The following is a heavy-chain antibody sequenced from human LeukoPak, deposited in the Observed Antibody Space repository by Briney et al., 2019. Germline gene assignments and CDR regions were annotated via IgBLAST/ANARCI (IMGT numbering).Heavy chain of an antibody. D-gene: IGHD2-15*01. CDR2: IFYSGST. CDR1: GGSISSYY. J-gene: IGHJ3*02. V-gene: IGHV4-59*08. CDR3: GRLSTRFCSGGTCYTNGAVDI. Sequence: SETLSLTCTVSGGSISSYYWSWIRQPPGQGLEWIGYIFYSGSTNYNPSLKSRVTMSVDTSNKQFSLRLSSVTAADTALYYCGRLSTRFCSGGTCYTNGAVDIWGQGARVTVSS.